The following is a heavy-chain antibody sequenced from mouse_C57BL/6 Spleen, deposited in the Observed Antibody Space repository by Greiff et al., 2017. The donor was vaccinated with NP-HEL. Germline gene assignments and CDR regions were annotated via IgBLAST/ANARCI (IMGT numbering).Heavy chain of an antibody. CDR1: GFTFSSYA. V-gene: IGHV5-4*01. CDR2: ISDGGSYT. CDR3: ARERELGREGFAY. D-gene: IGHD4-1*01. J-gene: IGHJ3*01. Sequence: EVMLVESGGGLVKPGGSLKLSCAASGFTFSSYAMSWVRQTPEKRLEWVATISDGGSYTYYPDNVKGRFTISRDNAKNNLYLQMSHLKSEDTAMYYCARERELGREGFAYWGQGTLVTVSA.